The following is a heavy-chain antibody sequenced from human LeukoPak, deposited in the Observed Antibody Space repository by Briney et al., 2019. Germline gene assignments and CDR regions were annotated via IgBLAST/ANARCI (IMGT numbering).Heavy chain of an antibody. CDR2: VNPHSGGT. J-gene: IGHJ4*02. D-gene: IGHD6-6*01. CDR3: ARGDLASIAAGDY. CDR1: GYTFTDYY. V-gene: IGHV1-2*02. Sequence: ASVKVSCKASGYTFTDYYIHWVRQAPGHGLEWMGWVNPHSGGTNFAQRFRGRVTLTGDTSVTTAYMELSRLRSDDTAVYYCARGDLASIAAGDYWGQGTLVTVSS.